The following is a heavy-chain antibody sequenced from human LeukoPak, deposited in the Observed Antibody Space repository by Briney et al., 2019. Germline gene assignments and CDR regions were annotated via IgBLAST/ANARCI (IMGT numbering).Heavy chain of an antibody. J-gene: IGHJ4*02. Sequence: GESLKISCKGSGYSFTSFWIGWVRQTPGKGLEWMGIIYPGDSDTKYSPSFQGQVTLSVDKSITTAYLQWSSLKASDTAMYYCARQASAASDYWGRGTLVTVSS. CDR3: ARQASAASDY. CDR2: IYPGDSDT. V-gene: IGHV5-51*01. D-gene: IGHD6-13*01. CDR1: GYSFTSFW.